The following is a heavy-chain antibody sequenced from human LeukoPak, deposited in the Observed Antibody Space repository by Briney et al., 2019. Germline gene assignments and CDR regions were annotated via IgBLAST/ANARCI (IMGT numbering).Heavy chain of an antibody. CDR2: IYYSGST. CDR3: ARVAAKTVDY. J-gene: IGHJ4*02. CDR1: GGSIGRGSYY. D-gene: IGHD2-15*01. Sequence: SETLSLTCSVSGGSIGRGSYYWGWIRQSPGKGLEWIGSIYYSGSTNYNPSLKSRVTISVDTSKNQFSLKLSSVTAADTAVYYCARVAAKTVDYWGQGTLVTVSS. V-gene: IGHV4-39*07.